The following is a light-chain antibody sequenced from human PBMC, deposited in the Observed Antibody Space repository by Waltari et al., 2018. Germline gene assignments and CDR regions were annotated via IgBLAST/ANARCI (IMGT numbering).Light chain of an antibody. CDR2: YEN. CDR3: QVWPARLEHPV. CDR1: NIGSER. Sequence: SHVLTQPPSVSVAPGQAAKITCESGNIGSERVHWYQQKTGQAPLLVIYYENDRPPGTPERFSGSNSGDTATLTISRVEVGDEADYYYCQVWPARLEHPVFGTGTKVTVL. V-gene: IGLV3-21*04. J-gene: IGLJ1*01.